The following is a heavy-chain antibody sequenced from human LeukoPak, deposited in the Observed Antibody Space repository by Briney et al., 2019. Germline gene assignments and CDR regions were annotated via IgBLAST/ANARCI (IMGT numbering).Heavy chain of an antibody. D-gene: IGHD3-9*01. Sequence: ASVKVSCKASGYTFTGYYMHWVRQAPGQGLEWMGRIIPIFGTANYAQKFQGRVTITTDESTSTAYMELSSLRSEDTAVYYCARVSDRYDILTGYRHHYFDYWGQGTLVTVSS. CDR2: IIPIFGTA. V-gene: IGHV1-69*05. CDR1: GYTFTGYY. J-gene: IGHJ4*02. CDR3: ARVSDRYDILTGYRHHYFDY.